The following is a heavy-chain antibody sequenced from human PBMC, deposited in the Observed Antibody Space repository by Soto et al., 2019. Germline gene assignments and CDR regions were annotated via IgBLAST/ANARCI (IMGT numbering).Heavy chain of an antibody. V-gene: IGHV3-23*01. D-gene: IGHD2-8*01. CDR1: GFTFSSYA. CDR2: ISGSGGST. J-gene: IGHJ5*02. CDR3: AKDGVLMVYAVNWFDP. Sequence: GGSQRLSYAASGFTFSSYAMSWVRQAPGKGLEWVSAISGSGGSTYYADSVKGRFTISRDNSKNTLYLQMNSLRAEDTAVYYCAKDGVLMVYAVNWFDPWGQGTLVTVSS.